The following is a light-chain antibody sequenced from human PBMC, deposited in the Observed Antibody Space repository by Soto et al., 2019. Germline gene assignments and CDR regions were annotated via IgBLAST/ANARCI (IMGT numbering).Light chain of an antibody. Sequence: QSVLTQPPSASGTPGQRVTISCSGSSSNIGSNTVNWYLQLPGTAPKLLIYSNNQRPSGVPDRFSGSKSGTSASLAISGLQSEDEADYYCAAWDDSLNGRWVFGGGTKLTVL. V-gene: IGLV1-44*01. J-gene: IGLJ3*02. CDR2: SNN. CDR1: SSNIGSNT. CDR3: AAWDDSLNGRWV.